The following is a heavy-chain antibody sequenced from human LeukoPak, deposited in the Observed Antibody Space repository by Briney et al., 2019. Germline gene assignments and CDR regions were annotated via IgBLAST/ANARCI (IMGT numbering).Heavy chain of an antibody. CDR2: ISAYNGNT. V-gene: IGHV1-18*01. CDR3: ARGIGEHYDSSGYYSTEGSDY. CDR1: GYTFTSYG. D-gene: IGHD3-22*01. J-gene: IGHJ4*02. Sequence: ASVKVSCKASGYTFTSYGISWVRQAPGQGLEWMGWISAYNGNTNYAQKLQGRVTMTTDTSTSTAYMELRSLRSDDTAVYYCARGIGEHYDSSGYYSTEGSDYWGQGTLVTVSS.